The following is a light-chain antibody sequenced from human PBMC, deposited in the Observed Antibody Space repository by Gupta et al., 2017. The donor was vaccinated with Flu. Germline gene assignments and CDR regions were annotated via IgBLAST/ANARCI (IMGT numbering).Light chain of an antibody. V-gene: IGKV1-5*03. CDR3: QQYYTFPT. J-gene: IGKJ4*01. CDR1: QSIVGW. CDR2: KAS. Sequence: SPSALSASVGDRVTITCRASQSIVGWLAWYQQKPGKAPNLLISKASTVERGVPSRFSGSGSGTEFTLAISSLQPDDFATYYCQQYYTFPTFGGGTRVEIK.